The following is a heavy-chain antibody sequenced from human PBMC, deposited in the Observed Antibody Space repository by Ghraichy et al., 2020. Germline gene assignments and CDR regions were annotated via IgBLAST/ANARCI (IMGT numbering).Heavy chain of an antibody. D-gene: IGHD6-6*01. V-gene: IGHV1-46*01. CDR3: ARTTSIAARLTSSKSRSLDYYYMDV. J-gene: IGHJ6*03. Sequence: ASVKVSCKASGYTFTSYYMHWVRQAPGQGLEWMGIINPSGGSTSYAQKFQGRVTMTRDTSTSTVYMELSSLRSEDTAVYYCARTTSIAARLTSSKSRSLDYYYMDVWGKGTTVTVSS. CDR1: GYTFTSYY. CDR2: INPSGGST.